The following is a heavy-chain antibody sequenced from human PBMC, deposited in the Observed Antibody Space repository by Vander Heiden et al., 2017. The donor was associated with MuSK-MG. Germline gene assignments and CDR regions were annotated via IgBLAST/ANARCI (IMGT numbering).Heavy chain of an antibody. CDR3: ARAGRTSRAGYYYMDV. V-gene: IGHV4-31*03. CDR2: IYYSGST. D-gene: IGHD2-2*01. CDR1: GGSISSGNYY. Sequence: QVQLQESGPGLVQPSQTLSLTCPVPGGSISSGNYYWSWIRQHPGKGLEWIGYIYYSGSTSYNPSLKSRVTISVDTSKNQFSLKLSSVTAADTAVYYCARAGRTSRAGYYYMDVWGKGTTVTVSS. J-gene: IGHJ6*03.